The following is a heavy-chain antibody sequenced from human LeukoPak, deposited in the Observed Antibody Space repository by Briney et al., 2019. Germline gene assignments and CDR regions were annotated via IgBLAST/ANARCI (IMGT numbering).Heavy chain of an antibody. CDR3: AKDKARAADYYFDY. CDR1: GFTFSSHA. CDR2: ISTDGRDK. D-gene: IGHD6-13*01. Sequence: PGRSLRPSCAASGFTFSSHAMHWVRQAPGKGLEWVAVISTDGRDKHHAESVKGRFTISRDNSKNTLYLQMNSLRPEDTAVYYCAKDKARAADYYFDYWGHGTLVTVSS. V-gene: IGHV3-30*18. J-gene: IGHJ4*01.